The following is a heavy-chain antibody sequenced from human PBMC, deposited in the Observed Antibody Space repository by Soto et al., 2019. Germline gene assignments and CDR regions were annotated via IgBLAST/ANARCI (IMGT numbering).Heavy chain of an antibody. CDR2: ISSSSSYI. Sequence: PGGALRVFCAASGFTFSSYSMNWVRQAPGKGLEWVSSISSSSSYIYYADSVKGRFTISRDNAKNSLYLQMNSLRAEDTAVYYCARDQDIVVVPAAPGYYYGMDVWGHLTTVPVS. CDR1: GFTFSSYS. V-gene: IGHV3-21*01. J-gene: IGHJ6*02. D-gene: IGHD2-2*01. CDR3: ARDQDIVVVPAAPGYYYGMDV.